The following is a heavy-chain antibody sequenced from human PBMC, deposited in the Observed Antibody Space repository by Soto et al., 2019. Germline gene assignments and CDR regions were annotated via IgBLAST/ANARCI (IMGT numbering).Heavy chain of an antibody. CDR3: GKDLTPGYGYLDY. CDR2: IRGSGGST. Sequence: GGSLRLSCAASGFTFSSYTMSWARQAPGKGLECVSAIRGSGGSTYYAGSVKGLFPIPTDNSTNTLYLQMNSLSAEDTSVYYWGKDLTPGYGYLDYWDQGTLVSASS. D-gene: IGHD4-17*01. CDR1: GFTFSSYT. J-gene: IGHJ4*02. V-gene: IGHV3-23*01.